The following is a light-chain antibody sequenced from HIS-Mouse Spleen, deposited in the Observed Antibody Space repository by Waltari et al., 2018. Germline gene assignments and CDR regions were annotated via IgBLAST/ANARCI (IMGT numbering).Light chain of an antibody. CDR2: DVS. Sequence: QSALTQPASVSGSPGQSTPISCTGTSSDVGGYHHVPWYQQHPGKAPKLMIYDVSNRPSGVSNRFSGSKSGNTASLTISGLQAEDEADYYCSSYTSSSTLDVFGTGTKVTVL. J-gene: IGLJ1*01. V-gene: IGLV2-14*03. CDR1: SSDVGGYHH. CDR3: SSYTSSSTLDV.